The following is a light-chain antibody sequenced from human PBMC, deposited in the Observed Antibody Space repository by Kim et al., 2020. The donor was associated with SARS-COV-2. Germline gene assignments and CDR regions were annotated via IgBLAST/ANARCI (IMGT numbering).Light chain of an antibody. CDR2: DTS. Sequence: LSPGERATLPCRASQSVTGRVSWYQQRPGQAPRLLIYDTSNRATGIPARFSGSGSGTDFTLTISSLEPEDFAVYYCQQRRSWPLTFGGGTRVDIK. CDR1: QSVTGR. V-gene: IGKV3-11*01. CDR3: QQRRSWPLT. J-gene: IGKJ4*01.